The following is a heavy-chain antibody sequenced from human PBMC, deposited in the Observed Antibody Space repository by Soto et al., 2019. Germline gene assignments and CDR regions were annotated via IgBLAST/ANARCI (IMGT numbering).Heavy chain of an antibody. V-gene: IGHV3-30-3*01. Sequence: GGSLRLSCAASGFTFSSYAMHWVRQAPGKGLEWVAVISYDGSNKYYADSVKGRFTISRDNSKNTLYLQMNSLRAEDTAVYYCARDVSHLSVPEYFQHWGQGTLVTVSS. CDR1: GFTFSSYA. CDR3: ARDVSHLSVPEYFQH. D-gene: IGHD2-8*01. CDR2: ISYDGSNK. J-gene: IGHJ1*01.